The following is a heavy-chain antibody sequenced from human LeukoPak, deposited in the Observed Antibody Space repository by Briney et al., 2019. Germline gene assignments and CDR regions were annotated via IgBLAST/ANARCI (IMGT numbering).Heavy chain of an antibody. CDR3: ARASMVRGVMFDY. D-gene: IGHD3-10*01. J-gene: IGHJ4*02. CDR1: GGSISSGGYY. CDR2: VYYSGST. V-gene: IGHV4-31*03. Sequence: PSETLSLTCTVSGGSISSGGYYWSWIRQHPGKGLEWIGYVYYSGSTYYNPSLKSRVTISVDTSKNQFSLKLSSVTAADTAVYYCARASMVRGVMFDYWGQGTLVTVSS.